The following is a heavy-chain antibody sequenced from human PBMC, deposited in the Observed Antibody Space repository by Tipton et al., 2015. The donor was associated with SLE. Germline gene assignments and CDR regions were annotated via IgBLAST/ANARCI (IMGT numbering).Heavy chain of an antibody. CDR2: INHSGST. V-gene: IGHV4-34*01. CDR3: ARPGSPVWSGYPFDY. Sequence: TLSLTCAVYGGSFSAYYWSWIRQPPGKGLEWIGEINHSGSTNYNPSLKSRVTISVDTSKNQFSLKLSSGTAADTALYYCARPGSPVWSGYPFDYWGQGTLVTVSS. J-gene: IGHJ4*02. CDR1: GGSFSAYY. D-gene: IGHD3-3*01.